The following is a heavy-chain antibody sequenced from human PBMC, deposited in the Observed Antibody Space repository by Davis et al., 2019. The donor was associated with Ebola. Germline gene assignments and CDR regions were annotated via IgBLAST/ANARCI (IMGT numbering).Heavy chain of an antibody. CDR1: GGSISGGGYS. V-gene: IGHV4-30-2*01. CDR2: IYHSGST. J-gene: IGHJ4*02. Sequence: PSETLSLTCAVSGGSISGGGYSWSWIRQPPGKGLEWIGYIYHSGSTYYNPSLKSRVTISVDRSKNQFSLKLSSVTAADTAVYYCARQKRYCSSTSCYEFDYWGQGTLVTVSS. CDR3: ARQKRYCSSTSCYEFDY. D-gene: IGHD2-2*01.